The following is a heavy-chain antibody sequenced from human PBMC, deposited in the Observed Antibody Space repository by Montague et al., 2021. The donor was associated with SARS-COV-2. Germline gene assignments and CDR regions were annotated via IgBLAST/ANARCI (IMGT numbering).Heavy chain of an antibody. CDR3: ASYQNYYYYYYGMDA. Sequence: SLRLSCAASGFTLSSYSMNWIRQAPGKGLEWVSSISSSSSYIYYADSVKGRFTISRDNAKNSLYLQMNSLRTEDTAVYYCASYQNYYYYYYGMDAWGQGTTVTVSS. V-gene: IGHV3-21*01. CDR2: ISSSSSYI. CDR1: GFTLSSYS. J-gene: IGHJ6*02. D-gene: IGHD2-2*01.